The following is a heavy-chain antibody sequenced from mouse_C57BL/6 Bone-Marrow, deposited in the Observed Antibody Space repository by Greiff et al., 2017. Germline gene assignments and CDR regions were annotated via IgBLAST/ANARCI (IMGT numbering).Heavy chain of an antibody. CDR3: ARSGDGYYGGAMDY. CDR2: IYPGGGYT. D-gene: IGHD2-3*01. V-gene: IGHV1-63*01. J-gene: IGHJ4*01. Sequence: VKLVESGAELVRPGTSVKMSCKASGYTFTNYWIGWAKQRPGHGLEWIGDIYPGGGYTYYNEKFKGKATLTADKSSSTAYMQFSSLTSEDSAIYYCARSGDGYYGGAMDYWGQGTSVTVSS. CDR1: GYTFTNYW.